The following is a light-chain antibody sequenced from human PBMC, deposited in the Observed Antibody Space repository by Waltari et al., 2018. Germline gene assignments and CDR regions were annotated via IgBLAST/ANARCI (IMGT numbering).Light chain of an antibody. J-gene: IGKJ2*01. V-gene: IGKV1-5*03. CDR1: QSISNW. CDR3: QQYNTYSS. Sequence: DIQMTQSPSSLSASVGDRVTITCRASQSISNWLAWYQQKPGKAPILLIYKASILKSGVPSRFRRSGSGTQFTLTISSLQPGDFATYYCQQYNTYSSFGQGTKLEIK. CDR2: KAS.